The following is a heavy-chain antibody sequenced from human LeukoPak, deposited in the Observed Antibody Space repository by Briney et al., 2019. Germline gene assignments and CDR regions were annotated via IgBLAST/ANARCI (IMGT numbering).Heavy chain of an antibody. V-gene: IGHV4-34*01. CDR1: GGSFSGYY. D-gene: IGHD5-12*01. Sequence: PSETLSLTCAVYGGSFSGYYWSWIRQPPGKGLEWIGEINHSGSTNYNPSLKSRVTISVDTSKNQFSLKLSSVTAADTAAYYCARVVIVATIGFPYYYYYYMDVWGKGTTVTVSS. J-gene: IGHJ6*03. CDR2: INHSGST. CDR3: ARVVIVATIGFPYYYYYYMDV.